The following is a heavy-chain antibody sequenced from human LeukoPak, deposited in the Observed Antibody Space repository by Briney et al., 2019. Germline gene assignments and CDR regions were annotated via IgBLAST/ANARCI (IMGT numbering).Heavy chain of an antibody. Sequence: GGSLRLSCAASGFTFSSYSMNWVRQAPGKGLEWVSAISGSGYSIYYADSVKGRFTISRDNSKNTLYLQMNSLRAEDTAIYYCAKDTGRDSGGRFDYWGQGTLVTVSS. CDR3: AKDTGRDSGGRFDY. J-gene: IGHJ4*02. CDR1: GFTFSSYS. D-gene: IGHD2-15*01. CDR2: ISGSGYSI. V-gene: IGHV3-23*01.